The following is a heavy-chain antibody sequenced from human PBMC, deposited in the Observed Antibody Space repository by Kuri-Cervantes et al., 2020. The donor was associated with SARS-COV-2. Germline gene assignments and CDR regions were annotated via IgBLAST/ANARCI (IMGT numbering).Heavy chain of an antibody. Sequence: SETLSLTCTVSGGSISSYYWSWIRQPPGKGLEWIGYIYYSGSTNYNPSLKSRVTISVDTSKNQFSLKLSSVTAADTAVYYCARSASPPSSPAYYFDYWGRGTLVTVSS. CDR3: ARSASPPSSPAYYFDY. CDR2: IYYSGST. J-gene: IGHJ4*02. CDR1: GGSISSYY. V-gene: IGHV4-59*08.